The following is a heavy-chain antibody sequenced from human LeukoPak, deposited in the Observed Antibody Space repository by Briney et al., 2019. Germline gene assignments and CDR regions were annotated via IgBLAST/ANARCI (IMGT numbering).Heavy chain of an antibody. Sequence: GGSLRLSCAASGFTFSSYAMSWVRQAPGKGLEWVSAISGSGGSTYYADSVKGRFTISRDNSKNTLYLQMNSLKTEDTAVYYCTTDDYYDSSGYHTLGDYWGQGTLVTVSS. CDR2: ISGSGGST. V-gene: IGHV3-23*01. D-gene: IGHD3-22*01. CDR1: GFTFSSYA. CDR3: TTDDYYDSSGYHTLGDY. J-gene: IGHJ4*02.